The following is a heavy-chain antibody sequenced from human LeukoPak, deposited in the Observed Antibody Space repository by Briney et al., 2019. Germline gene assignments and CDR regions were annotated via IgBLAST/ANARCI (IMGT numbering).Heavy chain of an antibody. CDR3: ARDPYYYDSSGYAFDI. J-gene: IGHJ3*02. D-gene: IGHD3-22*01. V-gene: IGHV1-69*13. CDR2: IIPIFGTA. CDR1: GYTFSNFG. Sequence: ASVKVSCKASGYTFSNFGISWVRQAPGQGLEWMGGIIPIFGTANYAQKFQGRVTITADESTSTAYMELSSLRSEDTAVYYCARDPYYYDSSGYAFDIWGQGTMVTVSS.